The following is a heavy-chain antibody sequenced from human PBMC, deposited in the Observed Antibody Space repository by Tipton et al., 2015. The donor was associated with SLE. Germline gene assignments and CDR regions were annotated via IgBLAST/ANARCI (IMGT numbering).Heavy chain of an antibody. Sequence: GLVKPSETLSLTCGVHGGSFGGKYWIWIRQPPGKGLEWIGEINHVGSSNYNPSLKSRATISADTSKNQFSLKVNSVTAADTAVYYCARGPSYYDTTGFFDYWGQGALVTVSS. CDR2: INHVGSS. D-gene: IGHD3-22*01. CDR1: GGSFGGKY. V-gene: IGHV4-34*01. CDR3: ARGPSYYDTTGFFDY. J-gene: IGHJ4*02.